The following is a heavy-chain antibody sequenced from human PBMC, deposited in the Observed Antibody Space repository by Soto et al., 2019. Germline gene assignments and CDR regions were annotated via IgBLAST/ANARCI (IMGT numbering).Heavy chain of an antibody. V-gene: IGHV1-58*01. Sequence: SVKVSCKASGFTFTSSAVQWVRQARGQRLEWIGWIVVGSGNTNYAQKFQERVTITRDMSTSTAYMELSSLRSEDTAVYYCAAETQWLGDFDYWGQGTLVTVS. D-gene: IGHD6-19*01. CDR3: AAETQWLGDFDY. CDR1: GFTFTSSA. CDR2: IVVGSGNT. J-gene: IGHJ4*02.